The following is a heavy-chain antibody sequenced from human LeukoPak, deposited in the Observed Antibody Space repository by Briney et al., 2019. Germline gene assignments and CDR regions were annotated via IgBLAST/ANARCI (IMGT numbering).Heavy chain of an antibody. Sequence: GGSLRLSCAASGFTLSNYNMNWVRQAQGKGLEWVSSISSSSSYIYYADSVKGRFTISRDNAKNSLYLQMNSLRVDDTAVYYCARDMSSGWYSNFDYWGQGTLVTVSS. CDR2: ISSSSSYI. D-gene: IGHD6-19*01. CDR1: GFTLSNYN. V-gene: IGHV3-21*01. J-gene: IGHJ4*02. CDR3: ARDMSSGWYSNFDY.